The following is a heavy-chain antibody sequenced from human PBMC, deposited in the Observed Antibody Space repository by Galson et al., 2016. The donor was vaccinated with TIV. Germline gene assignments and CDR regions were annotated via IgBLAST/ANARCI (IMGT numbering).Heavy chain of an antibody. CDR2: MPYEGSNK. D-gene: IGHD2-15*01. V-gene: IGHV3-30*03. CDR1: GFTFSTYG. CDR3: ARAVSRILLGWIDP. Sequence: SLRLSCAASGFTFSTYGMHWVRQAPGKGLEWVAVMPYEGSNKYYADSVEGRFSISRDNSKSTLYLHMSSLRPEDTAVYYCARAVSRILLGWIDPWGQGTLVTVSS. J-gene: IGHJ5*02.